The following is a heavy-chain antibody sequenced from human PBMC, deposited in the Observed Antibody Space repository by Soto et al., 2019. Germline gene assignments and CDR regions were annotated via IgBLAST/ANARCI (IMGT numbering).Heavy chain of an antibody. Sequence: SETLSLTCAVYGGSFSGYYWSWIRQPPGKGLEWIGEINHSGSTNYNPSLKSRVTISVDTSKNQFSLKLSSVTAADTAVYYCARGRPHSNYVNYYYYMDVWGKGTTVTVSS. D-gene: IGHD4-4*01. J-gene: IGHJ6*03. V-gene: IGHV4-34*01. CDR1: GGSFSGYY. CDR2: INHSGST. CDR3: ARGRPHSNYVNYYYYMDV.